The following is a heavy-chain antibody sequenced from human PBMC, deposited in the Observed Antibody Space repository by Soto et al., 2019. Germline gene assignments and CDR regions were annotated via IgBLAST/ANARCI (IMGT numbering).Heavy chain of an antibody. Sequence: ESGPTLVNPTETLTLTCTGSGFSLSNARMGVSWIRQPPGKALEWLAHIFSNDEKSYSTSLKSRLTISKDTSKSQVVLTMTNMDPVDTATYYCARIVSGLWFGAHYFAYWGQGTLVTVSS. CDR2: IFSNDEK. D-gene: IGHD3-10*01. V-gene: IGHV2-26*01. CDR3: ARIVSGLWFGAHYFAY. CDR1: GFSLSNARMG. J-gene: IGHJ4*02.